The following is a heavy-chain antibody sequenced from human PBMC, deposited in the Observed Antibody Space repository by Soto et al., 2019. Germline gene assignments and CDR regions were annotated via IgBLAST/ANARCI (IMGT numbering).Heavy chain of an antibody. CDR2: TYYRSKWYN. CDR1: GDSVSSNSAA. Sequence: SQTLALTCAISGDSVSSNSAAWNWIRQSPSRGLEWLGRTYYRSKWYNDYAVSVKSRITINPDISKNQFSLQLNSVTPEVTAVYSGVRGSIYDDSSGYYAFDIWGQGTMVTVSS. V-gene: IGHV6-1*01. J-gene: IGHJ3*02. CDR3: VRGSIYDDSSGYYAFDI. D-gene: IGHD3-22*01.